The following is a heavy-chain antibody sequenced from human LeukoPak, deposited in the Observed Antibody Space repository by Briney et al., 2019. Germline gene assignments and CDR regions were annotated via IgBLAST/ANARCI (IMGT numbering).Heavy chain of an antibody. CDR2: ISAYNGNT. CDR1: GYTFTSYG. J-gene: IGHJ4*02. Sequence: ASVKVSCKASGYTFTSYGISWVRQAPGQGLEWMGWISAYNGNTNYAQKLQGRVTMTTDTSTSTAYMELRSLRSDDTAVYYCARASSSGWYVEFDYWSQGTLVTVSS. D-gene: IGHD6-19*01. CDR3: ARASSSGWYVEFDY. V-gene: IGHV1-18*01.